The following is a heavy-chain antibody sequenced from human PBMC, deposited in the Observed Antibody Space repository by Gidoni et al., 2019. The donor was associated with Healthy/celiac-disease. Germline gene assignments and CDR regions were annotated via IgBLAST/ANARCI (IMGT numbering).Heavy chain of an antibody. Sequence: QVTLKESGPVLVNPTETLTLTCTVAGFSLSNARMGVSWIRQPPGKALEWLAHIFSNDEKSYSTSLKSRLTISKDTSKSQVVLTMTNMDPVDTATYYCARIEQWRWFDPWGQGTLVTVSS. D-gene: IGHD6-19*01. CDR1: GFSLSNARMG. CDR2: IFSNDEK. CDR3: ARIEQWRWFDP. J-gene: IGHJ5*02. V-gene: IGHV2-26*01.